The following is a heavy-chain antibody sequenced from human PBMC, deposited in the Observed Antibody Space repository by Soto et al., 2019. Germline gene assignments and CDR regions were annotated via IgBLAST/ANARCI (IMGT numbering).Heavy chain of an antibody. Sequence: ASVKVSCKASGYTFTSYDINWVRQATGQGLEWMGWMNPNSGNTGYAQKFQGRVTMTRNTSISTAYMELSSLRSEDTAVYYCARGRDYYYGSGSYLQSWFDPWGQGTLVTVSS. V-gene: IGHV1-8*01. D-gene: IGHD3-10*01. CDR2: MNPNSGNT. CDR1: GYTFTSYD. J-gene: IGHJ5*02. CDR3: ARGRDYYYGSGSYLQSWFDP.